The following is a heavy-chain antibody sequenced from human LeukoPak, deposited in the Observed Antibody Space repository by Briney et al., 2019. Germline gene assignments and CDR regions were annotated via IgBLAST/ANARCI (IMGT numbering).Heavy chain of an antibody. Sequence: SETLSLTCTVSGASISSFYWSWIRQPAGKGLEWIGRIYTSGSNNNPSLKSRLTISVDTSKNQFSLKLSSVTAADTAVYYCARSYYYDSSARVAFDIWGQGKMATVSS. CDR3: ARSYYYDSSARVAFDI. CDR2: IYTSGS. V-gene: IGHV4-4*07. D-gene: IGHD3-22*01. CDR1: GASISSFY. J-gene: IGHJ3*02.